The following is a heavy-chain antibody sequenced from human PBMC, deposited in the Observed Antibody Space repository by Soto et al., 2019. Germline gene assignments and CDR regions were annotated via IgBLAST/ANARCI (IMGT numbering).Heavy chain of an antibody. CDR1: GGSFSGYY. Sequence: SETLYLTCAVYGGSFSGYYWSWIRQPPGKGLEWIGEINHSGSTNYNPSLKSRVTISVDTSKNQFSLKLSSVTAADTAVYYCARDGPYCSGGSCYREWGQGTLVTVSS. J-gene: IGHJ4*02. CDR3: ARDGPYCSGGSCYRE. D-gene: IGHD2-15*01. V-gene: IGHV4-34*01. CDR2: INHSGST.